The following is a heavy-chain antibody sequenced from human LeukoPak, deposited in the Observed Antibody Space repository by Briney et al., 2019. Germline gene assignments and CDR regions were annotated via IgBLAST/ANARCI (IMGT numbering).Heavy chain of an antibody. V-gene: IGHV7-4-1*02. CDR3: ARDLYQYGSGSHNYDY. D-gene: IGHD3-10*01. Sequence: PVASVKVSCKASGYTFTSYSMNWVRQAPGQGLEYMGWINANTGNPTYAQGFTGRFVFSLDTSVSTAYLQISSLKAEDTAVYCCARDLYQYGSGSHNYDYWGQGTLVTVSS. CDR1: GYTFTSYS. J-gene: IGHJ4*02. CDR2: INANTGNP.